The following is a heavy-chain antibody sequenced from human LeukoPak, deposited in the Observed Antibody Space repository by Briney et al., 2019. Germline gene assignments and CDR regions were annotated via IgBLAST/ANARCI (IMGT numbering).Heavy chain of an antibody. CDR2: IYPADSDT. V-gene: IGHV5-51*01. Sequence: GESLKISCKGSGYSFTIYWIGWVRQMPGKGLEWMGIIYPADSDTRYSPSFQGQVTISADKSISTTYLQWSSLKASDTAMYYCARPYRDGRVDYWGQGTLVTVSS. CDR3: ARPYRDGRVDY. D-gene: IGHD3-16*02. J-gene: IGHJ4*02. CDR1: GYSFTIYW.